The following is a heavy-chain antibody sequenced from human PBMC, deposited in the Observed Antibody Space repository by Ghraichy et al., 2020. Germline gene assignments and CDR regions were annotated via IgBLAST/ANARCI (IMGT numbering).Heavy chain of an antibody. D-gene: IGHD3-3*01. J-gene: IGHJ4*02. CDR1: GFTFSSYS. CDR3: ARVKDDFWSGYPLDY. Sequence: GALNISCAASGFTFSSYSMNWVRQAPGKGLEWVSSISSSSSYIYYADSVKGRFTISRDNAKNSLYLQMNSLRAEDTAVYYCARVKDDFWSGYPLDYWGQGTLVTVSS. CDR2: ISSSSSYI. V-gene: IGHV3-21*01.